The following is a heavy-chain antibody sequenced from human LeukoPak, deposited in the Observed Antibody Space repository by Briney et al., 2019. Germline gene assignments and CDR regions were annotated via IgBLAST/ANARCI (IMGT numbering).Heavy chain of an antibody. J-gene: IGHJ4*02. V-gene: IGHV1-2*02. D-gene: IGHD2-15*01. CDR1: GYTFTGYY. Sequence: ASVKVSCKASGYTFTGYYMHWVRQAPGQGLEWMGWINPNSGGTNYAQKFQGRVTMTKDTSISTAYMELSRLRSDDTAVYYCARGRGLGYPLDYWGQGTLVTVSS. CDR3: ARGRGLGYPLDY. CDR2: INPNSGGT.